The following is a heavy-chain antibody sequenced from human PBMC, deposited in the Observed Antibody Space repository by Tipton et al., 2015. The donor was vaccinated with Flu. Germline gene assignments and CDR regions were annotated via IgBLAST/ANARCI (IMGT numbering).Heavy chain of an antibody. Sequence: LSLTCAASGFTVSSNYMSWVRQAPGKGLEWVSVIYSDGSTYYIDSVKGRFTISRDNSKNMLSLEMNSLRAEDTAVYYCARGQGAKPWGQGTLVTVSS. V-gene: IGHV3-53*01. CDR3: ARGQGAKP. J-gene: IGHJ5*02. CDR1: GFTVSSNY. CDR2: IYSDGST.